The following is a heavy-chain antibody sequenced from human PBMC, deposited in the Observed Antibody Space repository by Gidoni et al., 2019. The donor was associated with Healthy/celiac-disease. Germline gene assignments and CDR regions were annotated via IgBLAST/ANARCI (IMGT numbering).Heavy chain of an antibody. Sequence: QVQLVESGGGVVQPGRSLRLSCAASGFTFSSYAMHWVRQAPGKGLEWVAVISYDGSKKYYADSVKGRFTISRDNSKNTLYLQMNSLRAEDTAVYYCARDEDTHYWNSDYWGQGTLVTVSS. D-gene: IGHD1-1*01. CDR2: ISYDGSKK. CDR1: GFTFSSYA. CDR3: ARDEDTHYWNSDY. V-gene: IGHV3-30-3*01. J-gene: IGHJ4*02.